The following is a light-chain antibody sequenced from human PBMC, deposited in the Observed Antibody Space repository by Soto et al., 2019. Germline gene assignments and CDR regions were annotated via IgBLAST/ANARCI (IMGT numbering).Light chain of an antibody. CDR1: QSVSSN. J-gene: IGKJ2*01. CDR3: QQYNNWPRT. Sequence: EIVMTQSPATLSVSPGERATLSCRASQSVSSNLAWYQQKPGQAPRLLIYGASTRATGIPARSSGSGSGTEFTLTISSLQSEDFAVYYCQQYNNWPRTFGQGTKLEIK. CDR2: GAS. V-gene: IGKV3-15*01.